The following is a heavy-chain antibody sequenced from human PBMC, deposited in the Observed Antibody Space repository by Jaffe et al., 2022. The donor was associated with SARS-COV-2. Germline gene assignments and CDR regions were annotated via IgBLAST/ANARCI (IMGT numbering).Heavy chain of an antibody. Sequence: EVQLVESGGGLVQPGGSLRLSCAASGFTFSSYWMSWVRQAPGKGLEWVANIKQDGSEKYYVDSVKGRFTISRDNAKNSLYLQMNSLRAEDTAVYYCARDRSGYMIVAQPDYWGQGTLVTVSS. V-gene: IGHV3-7*01. CDR1: GFTFSSYW. J-gene: IGHJ4*02. D-gene: IGHD3-22*01. CDR2: IKQDGSEK. CDR3: ARDRSGYMIVAQPDY.